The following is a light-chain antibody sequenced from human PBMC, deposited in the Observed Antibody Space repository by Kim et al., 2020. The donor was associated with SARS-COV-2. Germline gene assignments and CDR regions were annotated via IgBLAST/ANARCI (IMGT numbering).Light chain of an antibody. Sequence: GRRVTIFGSGSSSNIGSNTVNWYQQLPGTAPKLLIYSNNQRPSGVPDRFSGSKSGTSASLAISGLQSEDGADYYCAAWDDSLNGPVFGGGTQLTVL. J-gene: IGLJ2*01. CDR2: SNN. CDR3: AAWDDSLNGPV. V-gene: IGLV1-44*01. CDR1: SSNIGSNT.